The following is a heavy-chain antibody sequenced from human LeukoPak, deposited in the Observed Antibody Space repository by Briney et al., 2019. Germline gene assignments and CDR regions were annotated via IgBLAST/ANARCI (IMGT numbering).Heavy chain of an antibody. CDR3: ARVSPIAAAVAYYFDY. Sequence: ASVKVSCKASGYTFTSYGISWVRQAPGQGLEWMGWISAYNGNTNYAQKLQGRVTVTTDTSTSTAYMELRSLRSDDTAVYYCARVSPIAAAVAYYFDYWGQGTLVTVSS. J-gene: IGHJ4*02. CDR2: ISAYNGNT. CDR1: GYTFTSYG. V-gene: IGHV1-18*01. D-gene: IGHD6-13*01.